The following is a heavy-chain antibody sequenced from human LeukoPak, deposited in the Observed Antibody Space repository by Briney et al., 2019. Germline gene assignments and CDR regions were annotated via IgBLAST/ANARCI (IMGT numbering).Heavy chain of an antibody. D-gene: IGHD4-17*01. V-gene: IGHV1-18*01. CDR2: ISAYNGNT. CDR1: GYTFTSYG. Sequence: ASVKVSCKASGYTFTSYGISWVRQAPGQGVEWMGWISAYNGNTNYAQKLQGRVTMTTDTSTSTAYMELRSLRSDDTAVYYCARAVCPWSTVTTLGWFDPWGQGTLVTVSS. J-gene: IGHJ5*02. CDR3: ARAVCPWSTVTTLGWFDP.